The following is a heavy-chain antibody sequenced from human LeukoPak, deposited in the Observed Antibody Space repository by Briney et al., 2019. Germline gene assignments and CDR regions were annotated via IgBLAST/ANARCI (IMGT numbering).Heavy chain of an antibody. Sequence: WIRQPPGKGLEWVSSISSSSSYIYYADSVKGRFTISRDNAKNSLYLQMNSLRAEDTAVYYCARGSTSFDPWGQGTLVTVSS. J-gene: IGHJ5*02. CDR2: ISSSSSYI. V-gene: IGHV3-21*01. D-gene: IGHD5/OR15-5a*01. CDR3: ARGSTSFDP.